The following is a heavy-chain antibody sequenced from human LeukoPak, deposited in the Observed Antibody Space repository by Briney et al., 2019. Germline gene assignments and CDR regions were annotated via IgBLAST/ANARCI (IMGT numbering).Heavy chain of an antibody. D-gene: IGHD6-19*01. CDR2: ISNDGSDE. J-gene: IGHJ4*02. CDR3: AKEVYSSAWYVDY. CDR1: GFNFNRYG. Sequence: GRSLRLSCAASGFNFNRYGMHWVRQAPGKGLEWVAVISNDGSDEYYADSVQGRFTISRDNPKNTLYLRMNSLSAEDTAVYYCAKEVYSSAWYVDYWGQGTLVTVSS. V-gene: IGHV3-30*18.